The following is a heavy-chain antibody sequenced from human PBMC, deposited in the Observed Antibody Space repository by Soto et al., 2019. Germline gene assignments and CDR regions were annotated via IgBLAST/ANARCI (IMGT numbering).Heavy chain of an antibody. V-gene: IGHV4-34*01. CDR1: GGSFSGYY. CDR2: INHSGST. CDR3: ASTRYCTNGVCYTGLHY. D-gene: IGHD2-8*01. Sequence: PSETLSLTCAVYGGSFSGYYWSWIRQPPGKGLEWIGEINHSGSTNYNPSLKSRVTISVDTSKNQFSLKLSSVTAADTAVYYCASTRYCTNGVCYTGLHYWGQGTLVTVSS. J-gene: IGHJ4*02.